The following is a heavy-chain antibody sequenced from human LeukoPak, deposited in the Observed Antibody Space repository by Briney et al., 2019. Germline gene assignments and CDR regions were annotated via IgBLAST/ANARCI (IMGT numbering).Heavy chain of an antibody. CDR1: GFTFSNCW. Sequence: GGSLRLSCAASGFTFSNCWMTWVRRAPGKGLEWVGRIRNKANSYTTEYAASVKGRFTISRDDSKNSLYLQMNSLKTEDTAVYYCARVETGIWIFDYWGQGTLVTVSS. D-gene: IGHD1-1*01. J-gene: IGHJ4*02. CDR3: ARVETGIWIFDY. V-gene: IGHV3-72*01. CDR2: IRNKANSYTT.